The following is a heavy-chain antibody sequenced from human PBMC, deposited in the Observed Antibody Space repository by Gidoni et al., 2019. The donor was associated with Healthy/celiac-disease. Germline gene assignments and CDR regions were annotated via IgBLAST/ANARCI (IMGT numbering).Heavy chain of an antibody. D-gene: IGHD3-16*01. V-gene: IGHV1-3*01. Sequence: QVQLVQSGAEVKTPGASVQVSCKASGYTFTRYAMHWVRQAPGQRLEWMGWINAGNGNTKYSQKSQGRVTITRDTSASTAYMELSSLRSEDTAVYYCARVALPIPLRPTSNGNWFDPWGQGTLVTVSS. CDR3: ARVALPIPLRPTSNGNWFDP. J-gene: IGHJ5*02. CDR2: INAGNGNT. CDR1: GYTFTRYA.